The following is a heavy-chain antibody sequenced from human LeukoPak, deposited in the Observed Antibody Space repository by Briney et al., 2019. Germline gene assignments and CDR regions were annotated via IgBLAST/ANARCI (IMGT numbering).Heavy chain of an antibody. J-gene: IGHJ4*02. CDR3: TTGSKFYHFWSGFYLTY. CDR2: IKSKIDAGTT. D-gene: IGHD3-3*01. V-gene: IGHV3-15*01. Sequence: GGSLRLSCAASGFTFSSYAMRWVRQAPGKGLEWVGRIKSKIDAGTTDYAAPVKGRFTISRDDSKNTLHLQMNSLKTEDTAVYYCTTGSKFYHFWSGFYLTYWGQGALVSVSS. CDR1: GFTFSSYA.